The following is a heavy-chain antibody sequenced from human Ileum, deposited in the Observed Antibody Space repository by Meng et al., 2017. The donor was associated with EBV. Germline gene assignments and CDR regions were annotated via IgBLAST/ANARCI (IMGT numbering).Heavy chain of an antibody. CDR2: ISGGADST. V-gene: IGHV3-23*04. CDR1: GFIFNNYA. J-gene: IGHJ5*02. CDR3: AKGRAGNWFDP. Sequence: EGQLVVAGGGLVQPGGSLRLSCAASGFIFNNYAMSWVCQTPGKGLEWVSAISGGADSTYYVHSVEGRFTISRDNSKNTLYLQMNSLRAEDSAVYYCAKGRAGNWFDPWGQGTLVTVSS.